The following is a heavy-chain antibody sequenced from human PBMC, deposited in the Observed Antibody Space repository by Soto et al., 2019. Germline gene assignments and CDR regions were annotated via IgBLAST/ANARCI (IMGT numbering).Heavy chain of an antibody. V-gene: IGHV4-39*01. CDR3: ASPKIAFYNWFDP. Sequence: SETLALTFTVSGGSISSSSYYWGWIRQPPGKGLEWIGSIYYSGSTYYNPSLKSRVTISVDTSKNQFSLKLSSVTAADTAVYYCASPKIAFYNWFDPWGQGTLVTVSS. J-gene: IGHJ5*02. D-gene: IGHD3-3*02. CDR2: IYYSGST. CDR1: GGSISSSSYY.